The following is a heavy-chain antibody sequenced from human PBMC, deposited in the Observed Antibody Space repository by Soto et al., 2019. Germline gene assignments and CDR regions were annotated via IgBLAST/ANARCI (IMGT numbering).Heavy chain of an antibody. CDR3: ARGRGWRDY. CDR2: MDPKTGNT. V-gene: IGHV1-8*01. Sequence: ASVKVSCKASGYSFTRYYINWVRQATGQGLEWMGWMDPKTGNTDYGQKFQGRVTMTRNTSISTAYMELSSLTSEDTAVYYCARGRGWRDYWGQGTLVTVSS. CDR1: GYSFTRYY. D-gene: IGHD6-19*01. J-gene: IGHJ4*02.